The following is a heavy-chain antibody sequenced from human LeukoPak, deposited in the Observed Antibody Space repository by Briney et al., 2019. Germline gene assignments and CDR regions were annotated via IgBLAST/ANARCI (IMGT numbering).Heavy chain of an antibody. CDR3: ARVVGWHYDILTGYYRTGRYYFDY. Sequence: SETLSLTCAVHGGSFSGYYWSWIRQPPGKGLEWIGEINHSGSTNYNPSLKSRVTISVDTSKNQFSLKLSSVTAADTAVYYCARVVGWHYDILTGYYRTGRYYFDYWGQGTLVTVSS. CDR1: GGSFSGYY. V-gene: IGHV4-34*01. CDR2: INHSGST. D-gene: IGHD3-9*01. J-gene: IGHJ4*02.